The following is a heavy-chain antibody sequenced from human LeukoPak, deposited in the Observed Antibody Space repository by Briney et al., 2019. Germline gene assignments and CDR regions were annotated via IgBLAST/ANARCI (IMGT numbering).Heavy chain of an antibody. CDR1: GFTFSSYS. J-gene: IGHJ5*02. CDR3: ANPPTVTKTRFDP. Sequence: GGSLRLSCAASGFTFSSYSMNWVRQAPGKGLEWVSDISGSGGRTYYADSVKGRFTISRDNSKNTLYLQMNSLRAEDTAVYYCANPPTVTKTRFDPWGQGSLVTVSS. CDR2: ISGSGGRT. V-gene: IGHV3-23*01. D-gene: IGHD4-17*01.